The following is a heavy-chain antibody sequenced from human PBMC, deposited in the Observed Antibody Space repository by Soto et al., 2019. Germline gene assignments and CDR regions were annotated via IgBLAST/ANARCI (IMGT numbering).Heavy chain of an antibody. CDR3: ARGLGATTLSAFDI. CDR1: GFTFSSYS. Sequence: EVQLVESGGGLVKPGGSLRLSCAASGFTFSSYSMNWVRQAPGKGLEWVSSISSSSSYIYYADSVKGRFTISRDNAKNSRYLQMNNLRAEDTAVYYCARGLGATTLSAFDIWGQGTMVTVSS. D-gene: IGHD1-26*01. CDR2: ISSSSSYI. J-gene: IGHJ3*02. V-gene: IGHV3-21*01.